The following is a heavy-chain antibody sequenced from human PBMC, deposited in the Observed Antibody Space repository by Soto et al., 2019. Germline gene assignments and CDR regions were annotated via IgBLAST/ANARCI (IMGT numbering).Heavy chain of an antibody. Sequence: PGGSLRLSCAASGFTFSSYGMHWVRQAPGKGLEWVAVISYDGSNKYYADSVKGRFTISRDNSKNTLYLQMNSLRAEDTAVYYCAKRTRGYSGSYYFDYWGQGTLVTV. D-gene: IGHD5-12*01. J-gene: IGHJ4*02. V-gene: IGHV3-30*18. CDR1: GFTFSSYG. CDR3: AKRTRGYSGSYYFDY. CDR2: ISYDGSNK.